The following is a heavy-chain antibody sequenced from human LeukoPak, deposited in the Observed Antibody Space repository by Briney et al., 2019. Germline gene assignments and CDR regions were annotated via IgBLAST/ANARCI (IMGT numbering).Heavy chain of an antibody. CDR3: ARVEMATLHP. D-gene: IGHD5-24*01. CDR1: GGTFSSYA. V-gene: IGHV1-69*05. CDR2: IIPIFGTA. Sequence: ASVKVSCKASGGTFSSYAISWVRQAPGQGLEWMGGIIPIFGTANYAQKFQGRVTITTDESTSTAYMELSSLRSEDTAVYYCARVEMATLHPWGQGTLVTVSS. J-gene: IGHJ5*02.